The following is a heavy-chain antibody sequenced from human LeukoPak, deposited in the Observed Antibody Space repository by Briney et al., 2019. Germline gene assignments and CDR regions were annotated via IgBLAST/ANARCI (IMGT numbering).Heavy chain of an antibody. J-gene: IGHJ5*02. D-gene: IGHD2-2*01. CDR3: AKWASYCSSTSCYSWFDP. CDR2: ISHDGNNK. V-gene: IGHV3-30*18. Sequence: PGGSLRLSCAASGFTFSSYGMHWVRQAPGKGLEGVAIISHDGNNKYYADSVKGRFTISRDNSKNTLYLQMNSLRAEDTAVYYCAKWASYCSSTSCYSWFDPWGQGTLVTVSS. CDR1: GFTFSSYG.